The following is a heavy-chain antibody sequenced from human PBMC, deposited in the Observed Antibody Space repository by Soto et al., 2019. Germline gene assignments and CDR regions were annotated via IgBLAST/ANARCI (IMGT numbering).Heavy chain of an antibody. Sequence: EVQLVESGGGLVQPGGSLRLSCAASGFTFTRNSMNWVRQAPEKGLEWISYITSSSSTIYYADSVKGRFTISRDNAKNSLYLQMNSLRDDDTAVYYCARGRVGTAYFDYWGQGALVTVSS. V-gene: IGHV3-48*02. CDR3: ARGRVGTAYFDY. D-gene: IGHD2-21*02. J-gene: IGHJ4*02. CDR2: ITSSSSTI. CDR1: GFTFTRNS.